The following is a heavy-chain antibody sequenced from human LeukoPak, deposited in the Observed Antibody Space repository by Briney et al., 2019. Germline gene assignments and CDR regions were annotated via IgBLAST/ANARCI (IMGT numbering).Heavy chain of an antibody. CDR3: AKDVSYGIVGATREYYFDY. V-gene: IGHV3-23*01. Sequence: SGGSLRLSCAASGFTFSSYAMSWVRQAPGKGLEWVSAISGSGGSTYYADSVKGRFTISRDNSKNTLYLQMNSLRAEDTAVYYCAKDVSYGIVGATREYYFDYWGQGTLVTVSS. CDR2: ISGSGGST. J-gene: IGHJ4*02. CDR1: GFTFSSYA. D-gene: IGHD1-26*01.